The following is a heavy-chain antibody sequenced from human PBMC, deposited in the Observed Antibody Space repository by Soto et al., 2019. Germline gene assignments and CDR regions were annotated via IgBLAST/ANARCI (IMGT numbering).Heavy chain of an antibody. Sequence: PSETLSLTCTVSGGSISSGGYYWSWIRQHPGKGLEWIGYIYYSGSTYYNPSLKSRVTISVDTSKNQFSLKLSSVTAADTAVYYCARQYYDYIWGSYLGDAFDIWGQGTMVTVSS. J-gene: IGHJ3*02. V-gene: IGHV4-39*01. CDR1: GGSISSGGYY. CDR3: ARQYYDYIWGSYLGDAFDI. D-gene: IGHD3-16*02. CDR2: IYYSGST.